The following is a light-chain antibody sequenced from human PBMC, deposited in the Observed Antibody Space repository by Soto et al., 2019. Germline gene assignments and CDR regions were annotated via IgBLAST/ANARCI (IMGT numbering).Light chain of an antibody. CDR1: QGIGTW. J-gene: IGKJ1*01. CDR3: QQTDSFPTG. CDR2: AAS. V-gene: IGKV1-12*01. Sequence: DIQMTQSPSSVSVSVGDRVTITCRASQGIGTWLAWFQQKPGKAPNLLIYAASSSQSGVPSRFSGSGSGTDFTLTISSLQPEDVATYYCQQTDSFPTGFGQGTKVEIK.